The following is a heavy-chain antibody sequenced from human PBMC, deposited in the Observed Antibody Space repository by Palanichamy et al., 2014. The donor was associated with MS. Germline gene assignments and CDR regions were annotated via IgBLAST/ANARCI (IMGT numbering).Heavy chain of an antibody. J-gene: IGHJ4*02. CDR2: ISSGSGTI. CDR1: GFTFNSYS. D-gene: IGHD4-17*01. Sequence: EVQLVESGGGLVQPGGSLRLSCAASGFTFNSYSMNWVRQAPGKGLEWVSYISSGSGTIYYADSVKGRFTISRDNAKNSLYLQMNSLRDEGTAVYYCARRVDTVTTFDYWGQGTLVTVSS. CDR3: ARRVDTVTTFDY. V-gene: IGHV3-48*02.